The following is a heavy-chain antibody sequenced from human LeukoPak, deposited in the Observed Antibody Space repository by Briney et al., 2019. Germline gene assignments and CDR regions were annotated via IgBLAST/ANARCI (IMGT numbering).Heavy chain of an antibody. Sequence: PGGSLRLSCAASGFTFSNYAMSWVSQAPGKGLEWVSAISANGGGTYYADSVKGRFTISRDNSKNTLYLQMNSLRAEDTAVYYCAKGSSPFDYWGQGTLVTVSS. CDR1: GFTFSNYA. J-gene: IGHJ4*02. CDR2: ISANGGGT. V-gene: IGHV3-23*01. CDR3: AKGSSPFDY. D-gene: IGHD6-13*01.